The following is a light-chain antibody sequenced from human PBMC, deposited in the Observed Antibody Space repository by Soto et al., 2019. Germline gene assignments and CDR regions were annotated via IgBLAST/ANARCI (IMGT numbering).Light chain of an antibody. Sequence: ETVMTQSPATLSESQGERATLSCRASKSVSNNLAWYQQKPGQAPRLLIYGAAARATGIPARFSGSGFGTEFTLTSSSQQSEESAVYYCQHYNEWPLTFGGGTKVEIK. V-gene: IGKV3-15*01. J-gene: IGKJ4*01. CDR1: KSVSNN. CDR2: GAA. CDR3: QHYNEWPLT.